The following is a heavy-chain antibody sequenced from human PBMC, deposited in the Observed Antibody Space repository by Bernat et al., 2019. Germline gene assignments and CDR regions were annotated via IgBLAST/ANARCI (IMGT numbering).Heavy chain of an antibody. J-gene: IGHJ6*02. CDR1: GFTVSSNY. CDR3: ATNSGSYSYYYYGMDV. D-gene: IGHD1-26*01. CDR2: IYSGGST. V-gene: IGHV3-66*01. Sequence: EVQLVESGGGLFQPGGSLRLSCAASGFTVSSNYMSWVRQAPGKGLEWVSVIYSGGSTYYADSVKGRFTISRDNSKNTLYLQMNSLRAEDTAVYYCATNSGSYSYYYYGMDVWGQGTTVTVSS.